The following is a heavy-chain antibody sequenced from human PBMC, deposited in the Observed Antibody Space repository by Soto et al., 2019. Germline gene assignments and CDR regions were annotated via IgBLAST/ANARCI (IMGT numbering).Heavy chain of an antibody. V-gene: IGHV3-7*01. J-gene: IGHJ6*02. CDR1: GFTFSSYW. CDR3: ARDGGVGYGPGGGMDV. D-gene: IGHD2-21*02. Sequence: GGSLRLSCAASGFTFSSYWMSWVRQAPGKGLEWVANIKQDGSEKYYVDSVKGRFTISRDNAKNSLYLQMNSLRAEDTAVYYCARDGGVGYGPGGGMDVWGQGTTVTVSS. CDR2: IKQDGSEK.